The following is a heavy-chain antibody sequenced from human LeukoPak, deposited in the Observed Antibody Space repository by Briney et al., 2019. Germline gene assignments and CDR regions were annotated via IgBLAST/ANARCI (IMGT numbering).Heavy chain of an antibody. V-gene: IGHV4-59*01. J-gene: IGHJ3*02. CDR2: IYSSGST. D-gene: IGHD5-12*01. Sequence: SETLSLTCTASGGSISSYHWSWIRQPPGKGLQWIGFIYSSGSTNYNPSLKSRITISLDTYKNQFSLRVSSVTYADTAVYCCARGNSGYDYAFDIWGQGTMVTVSS. CDR3: ARGNSGYDYAFDI. CDR1: GGSISSYH.